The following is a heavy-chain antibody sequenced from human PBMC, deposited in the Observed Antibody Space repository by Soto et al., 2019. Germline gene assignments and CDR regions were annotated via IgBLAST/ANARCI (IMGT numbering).Heavy chain of an antibody. J-gene: IGHJ4*02. CDR1: GGSLSSDYY. D-gene: IGHD6-19*01. V-gene: IGHV4-39*01. CDR3: ARPRGSGLETGFDL. CDR2: IYYSGNT. Sequence: PSETLSLTCTVSGGSLSSDYYWAWIRQPPGKGLEWIGSIYYSGNTYYNPSLKRRVTISVDTSKNQFSLGLSSVTAADTAVYYCARPRGSGLETGFDLWGQGTLVTVSS.